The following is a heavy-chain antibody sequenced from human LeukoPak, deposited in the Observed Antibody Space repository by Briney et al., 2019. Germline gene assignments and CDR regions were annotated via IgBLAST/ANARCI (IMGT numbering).Heavy chain of an antibody. CDR3: ARTSVLRFLEWFLDY. CDR1: GYTFTSYY. CDR2: INPSGGST. D-gene: IGHD3-3*01. Sequence: EASVKVSCKASGYTFTSYYMHWVRQAPGQGLEWMGIINPSGGSTSYAQKFQGRVTMTRDTSTSTVYMELSSLRSEDMAVYYCARTSVLRFLEWFLDYWGQGTLVTVSS. J-gene: IGHJ4*02. V-gene: IGHV1-46*01.